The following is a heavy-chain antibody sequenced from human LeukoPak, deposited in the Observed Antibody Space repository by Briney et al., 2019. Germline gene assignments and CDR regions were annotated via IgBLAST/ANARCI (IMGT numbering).Heavy chain of an antibody. V-gene: IGHV1-69*13. CDR2: IIPIFGTA. J-gene: IGHJ5*02. Sequence: SVKLSCKASGGTFSSYAISWVRQAPGQGLEWMGGIIPIFGTATYAQKFQGRVTLTAKESASTAYMELRRLRSEAAAVYYCASTLYYDILTGYYCWFGRWGQGTLVTVSS. D-gene: IGHD3-9*01. CDR1: GGTFSSYA. CDR3: ASTLYYDILTGYYCWFGR.